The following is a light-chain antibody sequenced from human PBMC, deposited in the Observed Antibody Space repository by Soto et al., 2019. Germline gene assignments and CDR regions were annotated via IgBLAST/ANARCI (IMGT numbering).Light chain of an antibody. CDR1: SSDIVYSF. CDR2: GVI. J-gene: IGLJ2*01. Sequence: SALTQPASVSGSPGQSITISCTGSSSDIVYSFVSWYQQHPGKAPKLIIYGVINRPSGVSNRFSGSKSDNTASLTISGLQAEDEADYYCSSYTSSTSLVFGGGTKLTVL. V-gene: IGLV2-14*03. CDR3: SSYTSSTSLV.